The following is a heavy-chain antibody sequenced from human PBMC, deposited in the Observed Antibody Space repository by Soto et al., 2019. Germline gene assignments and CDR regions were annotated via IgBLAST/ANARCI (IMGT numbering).Heavy chain of an antibody. CDR1: GFTFSSYA. J-gene: IGHJ4*02. V-gene: IGHV3-23*01. CDR3: AKSKVVVAATPPLDY. CDR2: ISGSGGST. Sequence: EVQLLESGGGLVQPGGSLRLSCAASGFTFSSYAMSWVRQAPGKWLEWVSAISGSGGSTYYADSVKGRFTISRDNSKTTRYLQMNSLRPEDTAVYYCAKSKVVVAATPPLDYWGQGTLVTVSS. D-gene: IGHD2-15*01.